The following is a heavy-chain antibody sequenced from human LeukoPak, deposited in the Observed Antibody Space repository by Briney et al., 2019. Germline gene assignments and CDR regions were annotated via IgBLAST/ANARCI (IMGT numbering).Heavy chain of an antibody. CDR1: AFTFSNAW. CDR3: TTESSGWPHFLDY. V-gene: IGHV3-15*01. CDR2: IKSKTDGGTT. Sequence: PGGSLRLSCAASAFTFSNAWMSWVRQAPGKGLEWVGRIKSKTDGGTTDYAAPVKGRFTISRDDSKNTLYLQMNSLKTEDTAVYYCTTESSGWPHFLDYWGQGTLVTVSS. J-gene: IGHJ4*02. D-gene: IGHD6-25*01.